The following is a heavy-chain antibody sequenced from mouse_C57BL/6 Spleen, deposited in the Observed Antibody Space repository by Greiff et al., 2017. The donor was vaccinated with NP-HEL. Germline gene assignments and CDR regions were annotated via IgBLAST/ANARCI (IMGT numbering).Heavy chain of an antibody. J-gene: IGHJ1*03. CDR2: IYPGDGDT. V-gene: IGHV1-82*01. CDR3: AVYYYGSSRYWYFEV. D-gene: IGHD1-1*01. CDR1: GYAFSSSW. Sequence: VQLQQSGPELVKPGASVKISCKASGYAFSSSWMNWVKQRPGKGLEWIGRIYPGDGDTNYNGKFKGKATLTADKSSSTAYMQLSSLTSEDSVVYFCAVYYYGSSRYWYFEVWGTGTTVTVSS.